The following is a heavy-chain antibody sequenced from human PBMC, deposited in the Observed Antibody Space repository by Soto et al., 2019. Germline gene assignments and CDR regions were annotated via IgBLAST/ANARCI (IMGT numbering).Heavy chain of an antibody. D-gene: IGHD6-13*01. V-gene: IGHV4-39*01. CDR3: ASGYSSSWPDPNWFEP. CDR1: GGSISSSSYY. J-gene: IGHJ5*02. Sequence: PSETLSLTCTVSGGSISSSSYYWGWIRQPPGKGLEWIGSIYYSGSTYYNPSLKSRVTISVDTSKNQFSLKLSSVTAADTAVYYCASGYSSSWPDPNWFEPWGQGTLVTVSS. CDR2: IYYSGST.